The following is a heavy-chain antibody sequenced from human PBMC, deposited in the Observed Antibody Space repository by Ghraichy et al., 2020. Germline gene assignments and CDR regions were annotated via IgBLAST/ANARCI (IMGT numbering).Heavy chain of an antibody. V-gene: IGHV4-39*07. D-gene: IGHD2-2*01. CDR3: ARLGYCSSTSCYCFDY. CDR1: GGSISSSSYY. J-gene: IGHJ4*02. Sequence: SETLSLTCTVSGGSISSSSYYWGWIRQPPGKGLEWIGSIYYSGSTYYNPSLKSRVTISVDTSKNQFSLKLSSVTAADTAVYYCARLGYCSSTSCYCFDYWGQGTLVTVSS. CDR2: IYYSGST.